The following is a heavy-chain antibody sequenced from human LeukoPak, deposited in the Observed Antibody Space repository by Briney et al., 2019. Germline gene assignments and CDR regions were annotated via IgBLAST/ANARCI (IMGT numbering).Heavy chain of an antibody. J-gene: IGHJ4*02. CDR1: GGSISSYY. CDR2: IYTSGST. D-gene: IGHD5-18*01. V-gene: IGHV4-4*07. Sequence: SETLSLTCTVSGGSISSYYWSWIRQPAGKGLDWIGRIYTSGSTNYNPSLKSRVTMSVDTSKNQFSLKLSSVTAADTAVYYCARWMDTAMDYWGQGTLVTVSS. CDR3: ARWMDTAMDY.